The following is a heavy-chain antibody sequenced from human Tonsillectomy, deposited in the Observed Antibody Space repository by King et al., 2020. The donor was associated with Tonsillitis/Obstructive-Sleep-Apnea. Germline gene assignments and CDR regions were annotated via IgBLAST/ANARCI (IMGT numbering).Heavy chain of an antibody. J-gene: IGHJ4*02. CDR1: GGSFRGSY. V-gene: IGHV4-59*01. CDR3: ASAPNLYYFDF. CDR2: IYYSGST. Sequence: VQLQESGPGLVKASETLSLTCSVSGGSFRGSYWNWLRQTPGKALEWIGNIYYSGSTNYSPSLKSRVTISVDTSKNQCSLRLTSVIAADAAVYYCASAPNLYYFDFWGQGTLVTVSS.